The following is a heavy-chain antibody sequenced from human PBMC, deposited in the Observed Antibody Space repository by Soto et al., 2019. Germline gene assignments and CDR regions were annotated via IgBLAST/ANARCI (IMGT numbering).Heavy chain of an antibody. J-gene: IGHJ4*02. CDR2: IHYSGST. V-gene: IGHV4-39*01. CDR1: GGFISSSSYS. CDR3: ARRWRAAAGSEYFDY. D-gene: IGHD6-13*01. Sequence: QLQLQESGPGLVKPSETLSLTCTVSGGFISSSSYSWGWIRQPPGKGLAWIGRIHYSGSTYYNLTLMSGVTIDVDTSKNQFSLNLSSVTAADTAVYYCARRWRAAAGSEYFDYWCQGTLVTVSS.